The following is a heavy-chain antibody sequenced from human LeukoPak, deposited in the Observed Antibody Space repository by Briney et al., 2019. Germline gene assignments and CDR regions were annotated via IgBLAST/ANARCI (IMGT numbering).Heavy chain of an antibody. D-gene: IGHD1-26*01. J-gene: IGHJ4*02. CDR1: GFTFNSHH. CDR2: APHDRSSP. Sequence: SGGSLRLSCAVSGFTFNSHHMHWVRQAPNKGLEWVAVAPHDRSSPSHAASVNGRFTISRDNSKDTLFLHMDSLRVDDTAIYYCARQSLGASGLDHWGQGVLVTVSS. CDR3: ARQSLGASGLDH. V-gene: IGHV3-30*12.